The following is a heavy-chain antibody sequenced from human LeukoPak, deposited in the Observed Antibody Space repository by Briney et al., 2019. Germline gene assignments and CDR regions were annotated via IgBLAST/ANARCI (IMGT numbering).Heavy chain of an antibody. Sequence: ASVKVSCKASGYTFTSYGISWVRQAPGHGLEWMGWISAYNGNTNYAQKLQGRVTMTTDTSTSTAYMELRSLRSDDTAVYYCARDTVDIVVVPAAPDYWGQGTLVTVSS. CDR2: ISAYNGNT. D-gene: IGHD2-2*01. CDR3: ARDTVDIVVVPAAPDY. CDR1: GYTFTSYG. V-gene: IGHV1-18*01. J-gene: IGHJ4*02.